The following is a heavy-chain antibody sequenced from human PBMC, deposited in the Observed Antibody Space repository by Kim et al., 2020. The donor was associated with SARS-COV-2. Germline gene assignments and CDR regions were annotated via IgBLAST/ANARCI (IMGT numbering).Heavy chain of an antibody. V-gene: IGHV1-46*01. Sequence: YAQKFQGRVTMTRDTSTSTVYMELSSLRSEDTAVYYCAREGSSSRACFDYWGQGTLVTVSS. CDR3: AREGSSSRACFDY. D-gene: IGHD6-6*01. J-gene: IGHJ4*02.